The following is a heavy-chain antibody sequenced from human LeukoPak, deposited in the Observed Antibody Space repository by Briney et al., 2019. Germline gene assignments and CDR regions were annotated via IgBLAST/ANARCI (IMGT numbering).Heavy chain of an antibody. V-gene: IGHV4-39*07. D-gene: IGHD6-13*01. Sequence: PSETLSLTCAVSGGSISSGGYSWSWIRQPPGRGLEWIGSIYHGGSTYYNPSLKSRVTISVDTSKNQFSLKLSSVTAADTAVYYCARGEYSSSWYEYNWFDPWGQGTLVTVSS. CDR3: ARGEYSSSWYEYNWFDP. CDR1: GGSISSGGYS. J-gene: IGHJ5*02. CDR2: IYHGGST.